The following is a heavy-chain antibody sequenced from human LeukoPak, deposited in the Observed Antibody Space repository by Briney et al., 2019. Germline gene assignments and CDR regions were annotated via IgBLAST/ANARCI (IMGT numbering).Heavy chain of an antibody. CDR2: IIPILGIA. CDR3: ARDLVEMATSFDY. J-gene: IGHJ4*02. D-gene: IGHD5-24*01. Sequence: AASVKVSCKASGGTFSSYAISWVRQAPGQGLEWMGRIIPILGIANYAQKFQGRVTITADKSTSTAYMELSSLRFEDTAVYYCARDLVEMATSFDYWGQGTLVTVSS. V-gene: IGHV1-69*04. CDR1: GGTFSSYA.